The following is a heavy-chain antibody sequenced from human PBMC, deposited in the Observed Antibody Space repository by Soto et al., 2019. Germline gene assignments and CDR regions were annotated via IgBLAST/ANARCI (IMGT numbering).Heavy chain of an antibody. CDR3: ARVFPDGWVEPGVVRGYLDT. D-gene: IGHD3-3*01. CDR2: IIPIFGTT. CDR1: ADSFSSYG. J-gene: IGHJ4*02. Sequence: QVQLVQSGAEVKEPGSAVKVSCKAPADSFSSYGISWVRQAPGQGLEWMGGIIPIFGTTNYAEKLQGRVTITADESTNTAYMELSSLRSEDTALYYCARVFPDGWVEPGVVRGYLDTWGRGTLVTVPS. V-gene: IGHV1-69*01.